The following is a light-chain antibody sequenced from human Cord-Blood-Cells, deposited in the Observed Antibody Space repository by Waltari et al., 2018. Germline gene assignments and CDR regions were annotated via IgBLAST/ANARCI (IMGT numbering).Light chain of an antibody. V-gene: IGLV3-21*03. CDR2: DDS. Sequence: SYVLTQPPSVSVAPGKTARITCGGNNIGSKSVHWYQQKPGQAPVLVVYDDSDRPSWSPERVSGSNSGNTATLTISRVEAGDEADYYCQVWDSSSDHYVFGTGTKVTVL. CDR1: NIGSKS. J-gene: IGLJ1*01. CDR3: QVWDSSSDHYV.